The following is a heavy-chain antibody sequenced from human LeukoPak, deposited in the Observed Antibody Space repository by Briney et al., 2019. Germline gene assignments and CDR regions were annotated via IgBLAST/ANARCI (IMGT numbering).Heavy chain of an antibody. CDR1: GFTFSSYS. D-gene: IGHD2-21*02. J-gene: IGHJ2*01. CDR3: AIGTQLYCGGDRYVPGYFDL. Sequence: GGSLRLSCAASGFTFSSYSMNWVRQAPGKGLEWVSSISSSSSYIYYADSVKGRFTISRDNAKNSLYLQMNSLRAEDTAVYYCAIGTQLYCGGDRYVPGYFDLWGRGTLVTVSS. CDR2: ISSSSSYI. V-gene: IGHV3-21*01.